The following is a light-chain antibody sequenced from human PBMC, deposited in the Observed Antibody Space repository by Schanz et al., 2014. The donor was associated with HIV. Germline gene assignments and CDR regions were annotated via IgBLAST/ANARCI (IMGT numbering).Light chain of an antibody. Sequence: EIVLTQSPGTLSLSPRSRATLSCRASQSVRNNYLAWYQQKPGQAPRLLIYGASSRATGIPARFSGSGSGTEFTLTISSLQSEDFAVYYCQQYNNWPPLTFGGGTKVEIK. J-gene: IGKJ4*01. CDR1: QSVRNN. V-gene: IGKV3-15*01. CDR2: GAS. CDR3: QQYNNWPPLT.